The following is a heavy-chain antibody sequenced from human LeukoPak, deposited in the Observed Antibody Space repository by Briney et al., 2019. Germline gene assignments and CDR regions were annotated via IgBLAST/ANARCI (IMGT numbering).Heavy chain of an antibody. CDR2: INPNSGGT. D-gene: IGHD3-22*01. V-gene: IGHV1-2*02. CDR3: ARDFGIDSGYSDY. CDR1: GYTFTGYY. Sequence: ASVKDTCKASGYTFTGYYMHWVRQAPGQGLEWMGWINPNSGGTNYAQKFQGRVTMTRDTSISTAYMELSRLRSDDTAVYYCARDFGIDSGYSDYWGQGTLVTVSS. J-gene: IGHJ4*02.